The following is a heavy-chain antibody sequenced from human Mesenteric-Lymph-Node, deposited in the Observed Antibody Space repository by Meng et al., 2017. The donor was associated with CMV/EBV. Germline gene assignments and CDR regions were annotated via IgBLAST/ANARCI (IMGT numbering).Heavy chain of an antibody. CDR3: IRELRGPRDY. Sequence: GESLKISCAASGFTFSSYDMHWVRQATGKGLEWVSAIGTAGDTYYPGSVKGRFTISRENAKSTLYLQMNSLRAEDTALYFCIRELRGPRDYWARGTLVTVSS. CDR1: GFTFSSYD. CDR2: IGTAGDT. J-gene: IGHJ4*02. D-gene: IGHD3-10*01. V-gene: IGHV3-13*01.